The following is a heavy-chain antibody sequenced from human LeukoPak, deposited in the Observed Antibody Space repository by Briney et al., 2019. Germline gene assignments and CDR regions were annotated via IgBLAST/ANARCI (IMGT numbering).Heavy chain of an antibody. J-gene: IGHJ4*02. CDR2: INHSGST. V-gene: IGHV4-34*01. CDR3: ARHAVAGTVYFDY. D-gene: IGHD6-19*01. CDR1: GGSFSGYY. Sequence: SETLSLTCAVYGGSFSGYYWSWIRQPPGKGLEWIGEINHSGSTNYNPSLKSRVTISVDTSKNQFSLKLSSVTAADTAVYYCARHAVAGTVYFDYWGQGTLVTVSS.